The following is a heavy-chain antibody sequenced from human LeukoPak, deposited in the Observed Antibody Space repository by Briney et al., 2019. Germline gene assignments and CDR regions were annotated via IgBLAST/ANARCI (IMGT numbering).Heavy chain of an antibody. CDR1: GGSISSGDYY. CDR3: ASGIAVAGTSLNYYYYYMDV. Sequence: SETRSLTCTVSGGSISSGDYYWSWIRQPPGRGLEWIGYIYYSGSTYYNPSLKSRVTISVDTSKNQFSLKLSSVTAADTAVNYCASGIAVAGTSLNYYYYYMDVWGKGTTVTVSS. V-gene: IGHV4-30-4*08. CDR2: IYYSGST. D-gene: IGHD6-19*01. J-gene: IGHJ6*03.